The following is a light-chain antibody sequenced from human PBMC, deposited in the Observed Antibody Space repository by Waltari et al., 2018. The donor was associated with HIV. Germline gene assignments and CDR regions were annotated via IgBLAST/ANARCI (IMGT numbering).Light chain of an antibody. CDR3: LLSYSCAQWV. CDR1: TGAVTSGHY. CDR2: DTN. V-gene: IGLV7-46*01. Sequence: QAVVTQEPSLTVSPGGTVTLTCGSSTGAVTSGHYPFWFQQKPGQAPRTLIYDTNTKHSWTPAQFSGSLLGGKAALPLSGAQPEDGAEYYCLLSYSCAQWVFGGGTKLTVL. J-gene: IGLJ3*02.